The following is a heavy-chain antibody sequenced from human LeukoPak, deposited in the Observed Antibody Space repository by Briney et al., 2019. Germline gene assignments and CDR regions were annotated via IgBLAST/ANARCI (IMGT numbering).Heavy chain of an antibody. Sequence: ASVKVSCKASGYTFTSYYMNWVRQAPGQGVEWLGITNPSGGSTSYAQKFQDRVAMTRDTSRSTVYMELSSLTSEDTAVYYCARDGVTDGMDVWGQGTTVTVSS. D-gene: IGHD5-18*01. J-gene: IGHJ6*02. CDR3: ARDGVTDGMDV. CDR2: TNPSGGST. CDR1: GYTFTSYY. V-gene: IGHV1-46*01.